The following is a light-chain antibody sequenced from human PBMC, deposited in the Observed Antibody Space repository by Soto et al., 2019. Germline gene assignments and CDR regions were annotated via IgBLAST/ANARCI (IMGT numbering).Light chain of an antibody. CDR3: SSYTGTNTRYV. J-gene: IGLJ1*01. CDR2: EVS. Sequence: QSVLTQPASVSGSPGQTITISCTGRSRDVGGYKFVCWYQQYPCKTPKLMIYEVSNRPSGVSNRFSGSKSGNSASLTISALQAEDEADYYCSSYTGTNTRYVFGTGTNVTVL. V-gene: IGLV2-14*01. CDR1: SRDVGGYKF.